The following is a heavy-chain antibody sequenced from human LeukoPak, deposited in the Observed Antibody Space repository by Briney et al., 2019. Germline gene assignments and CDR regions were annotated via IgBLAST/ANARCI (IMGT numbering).Heavy chain of an antibody. CDR1: GGSISSYY. D-gene: IGHD3-10*01. J-gene: IGHJ5*02. Sequence: KPSETLSLTCTVSGGSISSYYWSWIRQPPGKGLEWIGYIYYSGSTNYNPSLKSRVTISVDTSKNQFSLKLSSVTAADTAVYYCARAYDYYGSGSYLNWFDPWGQGGLVTVSS. CDR3: ARAYDYYGSGSYLNWFDP. V-gene: IGHV4-59*01. CDR2: IYYSGST.